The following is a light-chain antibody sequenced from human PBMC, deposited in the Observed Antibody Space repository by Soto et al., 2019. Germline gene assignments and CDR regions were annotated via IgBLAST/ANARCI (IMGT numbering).Light chain of an antibody. CDR2: EVS. CDR1: SSDVGAYNY. Sequence: QSALTQPASVSGPPGQSITISCTGTSSDVGAYNYVSWYQQHPGKAPKLMIYEVSNRPLGVSNRFSGSKSGNTASLTISGLQAEDEADYYCSSYISSSTLVFGTGTKLTVL. CDR3: SSYISSSTLV. V-gene: IGLV2-14*01. J-gene: IGLJ1*01.